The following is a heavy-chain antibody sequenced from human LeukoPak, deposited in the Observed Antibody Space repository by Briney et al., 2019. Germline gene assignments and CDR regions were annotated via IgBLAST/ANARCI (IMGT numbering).Heavy chain of an antibody. J-gene: IGHJ2*01. CDR2: INHSGST. V-gene: IGHV4-34*01. CDR3: ARGPSGRTSWYFDL. Sequence: PSETLSLTCAVYGGSFSGYYWSWIRQPPGKGLEWIGEINHSGSTNYNPSLKSRVTISVDTSKNQFSLKLSSVTAADTAVYYCARGPSGRTSWYFDLWGRGTLVTVSS. D-gene: IGHD1-26*01. CDR1: GGSFSGYY.